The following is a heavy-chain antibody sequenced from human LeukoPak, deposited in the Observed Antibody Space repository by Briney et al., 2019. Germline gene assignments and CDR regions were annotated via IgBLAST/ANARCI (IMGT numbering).Heavy chain of an antibody. CDR3: ARDFYDFWSGYYFDY. D-gene: IGHD3-3*01. J-gene: IGHJ4*02. Sequence: KTSQTLSLTCTVSGGSISSGGYYWSWIRQPPGKGLEWIGEINHGGSTNYNPSLKSRVTISVDTSKNQFSLKLSSVTAADTAVYYCARDFYDFWSGYYFDYWGQGTLVTVSS. V-gene: IGHV4-30-2*01. CDR2: INHGGST. CDR1: GGSISSGGYY.